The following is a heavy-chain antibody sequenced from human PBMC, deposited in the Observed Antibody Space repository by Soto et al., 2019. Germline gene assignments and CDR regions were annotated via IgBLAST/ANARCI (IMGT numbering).Heavy chain of an antibody. D-gene: IGHD3-3*02. J-gene: IGHJ4*02. CDR3: ASPFLSPPY. CDR1: GFTFSTFA. CDR2: ISHDGSNK. Sequence: WWSLRLSCSASGFTFSTFALHWVRQAPGKGLEWVALISHDGSNKNYADSVKGRFTISRDNAKNSLYLQMNSLRAEDTAVYYCASPFLSPPYWGQGTLVTVSS. V-gene: IGHV3-30-3*01.